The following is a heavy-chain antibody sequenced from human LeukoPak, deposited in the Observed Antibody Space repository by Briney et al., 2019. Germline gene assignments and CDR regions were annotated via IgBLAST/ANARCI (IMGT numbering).Heavy chain of an antibody. Sequence: ASVKVSCKASGYTFTSYGISWVRQAPGQGLEWTGWISAYNGNTNYAQKLQGRVTMTRDTSISTAYMELSRLRSDDTAVYYFARVVVVAATPGGWFDPWGQGTLFTVSS. CDR2: ISAYNGNT. CDR1: GYTFTSYG. CDR3: ARVVVVAATPGGWFDP. D-gene: IGHD2-15*01. J-gene: IGHJ5*02. V-gene: IGHV1-18*01.